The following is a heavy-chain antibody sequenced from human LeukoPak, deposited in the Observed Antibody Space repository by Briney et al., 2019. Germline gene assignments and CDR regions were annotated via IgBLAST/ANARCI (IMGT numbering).Heavy chain of an antibody. CDR3: ARGRYGSGYFDY. CDR1: GDSISNYY. Sequence: SETLSLICTVSGDSISNYYWSWIRQPPGKGLEWIGYIYYSGSTNYNPSLKSRVTISVDTSKNQFSLKLSSVTAADTAVYYCARGRYGSGYFDYWGQGTLVTVSS. J-gene: IGHJ4*02. CDR2: IYYSGST. D-gene: IGHD3-10*01. V-gene: IGHV4-59*08.